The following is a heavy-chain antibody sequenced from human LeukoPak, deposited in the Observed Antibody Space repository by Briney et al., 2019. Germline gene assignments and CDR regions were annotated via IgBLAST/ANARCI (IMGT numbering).Heavy chain of an antibody. V-gene: IGHV1-2*02. CDR3: ARDEGNTMVRGVTLYYFDY. Sequence: VASVKVSCKASGYTFTGYYMHWVRQAPGQGLEWMGWINPNSGGTNYAQKFQGRVTMTRDTSISTAYMELSRLRSDDTAVYYCARDEGNTMVRGVTLYYFDYWGQGTLVTVSS. CDR1: GYTFTGYY. CDR2: INPNSGGT. J-gene: IGHJ4*02. D-gene: IGHD3-10*01.